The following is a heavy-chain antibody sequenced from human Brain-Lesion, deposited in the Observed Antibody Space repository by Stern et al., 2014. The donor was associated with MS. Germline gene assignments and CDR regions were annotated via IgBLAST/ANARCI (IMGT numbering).Heavy chain of an antibody. CDR3: ASGYRIFDY. V-gene: IGHV4-61*02. Sequence: QDQLVQSGPGLVKPSQTLSLTCHVSGGSISSGSDYWSWLRQPVGKGLQWIGRIHPSGSAYSTPSLKSRVTISTDTSKTQFSLELTSATAADTAIYYCASGYRIFDYWGQGILVTVSS. CDR1: GGSISSGSDY. J-gene: IGHJ4*02. CDR2: IHPSGSA. D-gene: IGHD5-18*01.